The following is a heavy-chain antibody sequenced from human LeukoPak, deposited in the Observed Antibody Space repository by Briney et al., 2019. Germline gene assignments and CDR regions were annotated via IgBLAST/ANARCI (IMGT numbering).Heavy chain of an antibody. D-gene: IGHD3-22*01. J-gene: IGHJ5*02. Sequence: GGSLRLSCAASGFTFSNYWMHWVRQAPGKGLVWVSRNSDGINTSYADSVKGRFTISRDNAKTTLNLQMNSLRAEDTAVYYCARDLGQYYDTSDNWFDPWGQGTLVTVSS. V-gene: IGHV3-74*01. CDR2: NSDGINT. CDR1: GFTFSNYW. CDR3: ARDLGQYYDTSDNWFDP.